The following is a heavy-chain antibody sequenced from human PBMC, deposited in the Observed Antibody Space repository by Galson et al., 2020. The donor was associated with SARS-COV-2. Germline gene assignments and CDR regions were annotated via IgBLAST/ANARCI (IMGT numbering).Heavy chain of an antibody. CDR3: ARDLPSTVVTPLDY. CDR2: ISYDGSNK. CDR1: GFTFSSYG. Sequence: SLKISCAASGFTFSSYGMHWVRQAPGKGLEWVAVISYDGSNKYYADSVKGRFTISRDNSKNTLYLQMNSLRAEDTAVYYCARDLPSTVVTPLDYWGQGTLVTVSS. J-gene: IGHJ4*02. D-gene: IGHD4-17*01. V-gene: IGHV3-30*03.